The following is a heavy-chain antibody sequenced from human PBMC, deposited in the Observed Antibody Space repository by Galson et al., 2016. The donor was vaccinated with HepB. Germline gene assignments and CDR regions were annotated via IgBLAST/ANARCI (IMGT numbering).Heavy chain of an antibody. J-gene: IGHJ4*02. CDR2: ISSSSNYK. D-gene: IGHD5-24*01. Sequence: SLRLSCAASGFTLSGYSMNWVRQAPGKGLEWVSSISSSSNYKYQADSLKGRFTISRDNAKSSLYLQMNSLRAEDTAVYYCARLDDYTSSYDQWGRGTQVTVSS. CDR3: ARLDDYTSSYDQ. CDR1: GFTLSGYS. V-gene: IGHV3-21*01.